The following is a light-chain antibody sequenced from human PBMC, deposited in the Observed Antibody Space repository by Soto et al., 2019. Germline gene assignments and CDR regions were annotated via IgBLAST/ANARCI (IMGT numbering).Light chain of an antibody. V-gene: IGLV1-51*01. CDR3: ATWDRSLSVGV. CDR2: DND. Sequence: QSVLTQPPSVSAAPGQKVTISCSGSSSNIGNNYVFWYQRLPGTASKLLIYDNDKRPSGIPDRFSGSKSGTSATLGITGLQTGDEADYYCATWDRSLSVGVFGGGTKLTVL. CDR1: SSNIGNNY. J-gene: IGLJ2*01.